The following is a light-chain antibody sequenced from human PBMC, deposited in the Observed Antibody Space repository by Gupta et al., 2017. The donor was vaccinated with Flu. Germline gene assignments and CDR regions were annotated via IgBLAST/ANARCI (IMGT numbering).Light chain of an antibody. CDR1: SSDVGGYNY. J-gene: IGLJ1*01. Sequence: QSALTPPRSVSGSPGQSVTISCTGTSSDVGGYNYVSWYQQHPGKAPKLMIYDVTKRPSGVPDRFSGSKSGNTASLTISGLQAEEEADYYCCSYAGRFTYVFGTGTEVTVL. CDR3: CSYAGRFTYV. CDR2: DVT. V-gene: IGLV2-11*01.